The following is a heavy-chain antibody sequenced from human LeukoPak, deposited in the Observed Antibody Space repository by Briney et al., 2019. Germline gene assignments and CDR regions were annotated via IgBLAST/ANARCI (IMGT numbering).Heavy chain of an antibody. D-gene: IGHD4-23*01. CDR2: ISSGSTTI. Sequence: GGSLRLSCAASGFTFSSYSMNWVRQAPGKGLEWVSYISSGSTTIHYADSVKGRFTISRDNAKNSLYLQMDSLRAEDTAVYYCASHPPFDYGGNNANDYWGQGTLVTVSS. V-gene: IGHV3-48*04. J-gene: IGHJ4*02. CDR1: GFTFSSYS. CDR3: ASHPPFDYGGNNANDY.